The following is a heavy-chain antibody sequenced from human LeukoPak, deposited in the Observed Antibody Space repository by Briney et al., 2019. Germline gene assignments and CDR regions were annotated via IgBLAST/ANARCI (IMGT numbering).Heavy chain of an antibody. J-gene: IGHJ4*02. CDR1: GYTFTSYG. CDR2: ISAYNGNT. V-gene: IGHV1-18*01. Sequence: ASVKVSCKASGYTFTSYGISWVRQAPGQGLERMGWISAYNGNTNYAQKLQGRVTMTTDTSTSTAYMELRSLRSDDTAVYYCASQWGYDFWSGYSIWGQGTLVTVSS. CDR3: ASQWGYDFWSGYSI. D-gene: IGHD3-3*01.